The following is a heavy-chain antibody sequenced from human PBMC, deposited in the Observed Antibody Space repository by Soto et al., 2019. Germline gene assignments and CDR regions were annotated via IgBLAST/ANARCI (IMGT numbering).Heavy chain of an antibody. V-gene: IGHV4-39*01. J-gene: IGHJ4*02. CDR2: IYYSGST. CDR3: ARLRRRKIDY. CDR1: GGSISSSSYY. D-gene: IGHD4-17*01. Sequence: QLQLQESGPGLVKPSETLSLTCTVSGGSISSSSYYWGWIRQPPGKGLEWIGSIYYSGSTYYNPSLKSRVTISVDTYKNQFSLKRSSVTAADTAVYYCARLRRRKIDYWGQGTLGTVSS.